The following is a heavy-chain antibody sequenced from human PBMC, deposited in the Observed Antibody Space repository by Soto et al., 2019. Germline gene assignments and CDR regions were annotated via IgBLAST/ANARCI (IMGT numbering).Heavy chain of an antibody. V-gene: IGHV3-9*01. CDR1: GFSLDDYS. CDR2: ISWNSDKS. J-gene: IGHJ6*02. CDR3: AKGARRTWNERDV. D-gene: IGHD1-1*01. Sequence: EVQLVESGGDLVQPGASLRLSCAGVGFSLDDYSMHWVRQAPGKGLEWVSGISWNSDKSGFAASVRGRFTVSNDSAKNSLYLQMNSLRIEDTALYYCAKGARRTWNERDVWGQGTAVIVSS.